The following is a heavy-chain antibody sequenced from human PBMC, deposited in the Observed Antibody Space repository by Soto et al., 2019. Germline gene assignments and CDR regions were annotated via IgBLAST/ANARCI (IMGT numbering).Heavy chain of an antibody. CDR1: GFTFSSYS. V-gene: IGHV3-21*01. J-gene: IGHJ4*02. CDR3: ARVLYDSSGYYPFDY. CDR2: ISSSSSYI. Sequence: SLRLSCAASGFTFSSYSMNWVRQAPGKGLEWVSSISSSSSYIYYADSVKGRFTISRDNAKNSLYLQMNSLRAEDTAVYYCARVLYDSSGYYPFDYWGQGTLVTVSS. D-gene: IGHD3-22*01.